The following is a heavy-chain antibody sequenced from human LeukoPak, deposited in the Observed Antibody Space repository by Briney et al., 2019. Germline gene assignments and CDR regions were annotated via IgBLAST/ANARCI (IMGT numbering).Heavy chain of an antibody. CDR3: AKLLRDVTIYDF. D-gene: IGHD4-23*01. V-gene: IGHV3-7*01. Sequence: GGSLRLSCAASEFIFSRFWMSWVRQAPGKGLEWVASVNQDESAKFYVDSVRGRSTISRDNAKNSLFLQMNFLRAEDTAFYYCAKLLRDVTIYDFWGHGALVTVSS. CDR2: VNQDESAK. CDR1: EFIFSRFW. J-gene: IGHJ4*01.